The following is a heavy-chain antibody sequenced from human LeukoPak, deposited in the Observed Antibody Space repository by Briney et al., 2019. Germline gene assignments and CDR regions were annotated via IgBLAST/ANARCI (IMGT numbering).Heavy chain of an antibody. D-gene: IGHD3-10*01. CDR2: VYYSGST. V-gene: IGHV4-59*08. CDR1: VDSITTYY. Sequence: TSETLSLTCTFSVDSITTYYWSWIRRPPGKGLEWIGYVYYSGSTNYNPSLKSRVTMSIDTPKNQFSLELTSVTAADTAVYYCVRHTWFGTRHWFDPWGQGTLVTVSS. CDR3: VRHTWFGTRHWFDP. J-gene: IGHJ5*02.